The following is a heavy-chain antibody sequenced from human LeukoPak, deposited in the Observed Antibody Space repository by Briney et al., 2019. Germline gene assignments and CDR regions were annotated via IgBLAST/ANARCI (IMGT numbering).Heavy chain of an antibody. J-gene: IGHJ4*02. Sequence: GGSLRLSCAVSGFTFNSYWMHWVRQTPGKGLVWVSRLNSDGSSTSYADSVRGGFTIYRDSAKTTLYLKMNSLRDEDMAVYYCGRAPSAAGTIDYWGQGTLVTVSS. CDR1: GFTFNSYW. CDR2: LNSDGSST. CDR3: GRAPSAAGTIDY. V-gene: IGHV3-74*01. D-gene: IGHD6-13*01.